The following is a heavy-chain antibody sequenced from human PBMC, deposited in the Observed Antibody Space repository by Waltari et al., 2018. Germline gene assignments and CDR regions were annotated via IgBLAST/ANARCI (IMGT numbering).Heavy chain of an antibody. CDR2: IYTSGST. CDR1: GGSISSYY. D-gene: IGHD6-6*01. Sequence: QVQLQESGPGLVKPSETLSLTCTVSGGSISSYYWSWIRQPAGKGLEWIGRIYTSGSTNYNPSLKSRVTMSVDTSKNQFSLKLSSVTAGDTAVYYCARLEYSSPRSLPTYYGMDVWGQGTTVTVSS. J-gene: IGHJ6*02. CDR3: ARLEYSSPRSLPTYYGMDV. V-gene: IGHV4-4*07.